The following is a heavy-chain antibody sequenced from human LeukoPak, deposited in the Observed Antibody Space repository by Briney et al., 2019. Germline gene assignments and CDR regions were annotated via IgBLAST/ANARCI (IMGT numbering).Heavy chain of an antibody. CDR2: INPNSGGT. J-gene: IGHJ4*02. V-gene: IGHV1-2*02. CDR1: GYTFIGYY. D-gene: IGHD1-26*01. CDR3: ARDHVGASPPSFDY. Sequence: ASVKVSCKTSGYTFIGYYIHWVRQAPGQGLEWMGWINPNSGGTNYAQKFQGRVTMTRDTSISTAYMELSSLRSEDTAVYYCARDHVGASPPSFDYWGQGTLVTVSS.